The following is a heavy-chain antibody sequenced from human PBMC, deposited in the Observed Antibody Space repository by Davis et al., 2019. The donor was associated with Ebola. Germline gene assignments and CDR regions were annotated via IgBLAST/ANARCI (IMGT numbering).Heavy chain of an antibody. Sequence: ASSVKVSCKASGYTFPSYYMHWVRQAPGQGLEWMGIINPTGGSTSYAQKFQGRVTMTRDTSTSTVYMELSSLRSEDTAVYYCAREEIVVVVAATKRYYYYGMDVWGKGTTVTVSS. CDR1: GYTFPSYY. CDR2: INPTGGST. V-gene: IGHV1-46*01. J-gene: IGHJ6*04. CDR3: AREEIVVVVAATKRYYYYGMDV. D-gene: IGHD2-15*01.